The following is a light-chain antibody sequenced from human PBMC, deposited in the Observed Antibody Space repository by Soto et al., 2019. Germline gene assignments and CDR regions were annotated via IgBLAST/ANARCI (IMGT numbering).Light chain of an antibody. CDR3: QQRNNWPWT. CDR2: AAS. J-gene: IGKJ1*01. CDR1: QSLSISY. V-gene: IGKV3D-20*02. Sequence: EIVLTQSPGTLSLSPGEGATLSCRASQSLSISYLAWYQHKPGQAPRLLIYAASSRAAGIPDRFSGSGSGTDFTLSISRLEPEDFAVYYCQQRNNWPWTFGQGTKVEIK.